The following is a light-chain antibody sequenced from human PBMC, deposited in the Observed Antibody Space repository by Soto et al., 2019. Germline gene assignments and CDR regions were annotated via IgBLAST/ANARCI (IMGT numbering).Light chain of an antibody. CDR2: DAS. V-gene: IGKV1-5*01. Sequence: DIQMTQSPATLSASVGDRVTITCRASENINRCLAWYQQKPGKAPELLIYDASNLESGVPSRFSGSGSGTEFTLSISSLQPDDFAVYYCQQRSNWPPTFGQGTKVDIK. CDR3: QQRSNWPPT. CDR1: ENINRC. J-gene: IGKJ1*01.